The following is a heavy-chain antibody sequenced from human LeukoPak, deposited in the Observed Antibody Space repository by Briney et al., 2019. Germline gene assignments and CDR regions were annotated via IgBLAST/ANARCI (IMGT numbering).Heavy chain of an antibody. V-gene: IGHV5-51*01. CDR2: IYPGDSDT. CDR1: GYSFTSYW. CDR3: ARSTRKYCSGGSCYSYWFDP. Sequence: GESLKISCKGSGYSFTSYWIGWVRQMPGKGLEWMGIIYPGDSDTRYSPSFPGQVTISADKSISTAYLQWSSLKASDTAMYYCARSTRKYCSGGSCYSYWFDPWGQGTLVTVSS. J-gene: IGHJ5*02. D-gene: IGHD2-15*01.